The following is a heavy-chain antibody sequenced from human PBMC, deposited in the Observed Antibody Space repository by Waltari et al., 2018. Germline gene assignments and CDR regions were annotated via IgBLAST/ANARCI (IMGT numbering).Heavy chain of an antibody. D-gene: IGHD3-22*01. CDR1: GGSISSYY. CDR2: IYYNGNT. V-gene: IGHV4-59*01. Sequence: QVQLQESGPGLVKPSETLSLTCTVSGGSISSYYWIWIRQPPGKGLEWIGVIYYNGNTNYNPSLKSRVTISVDTAKNQFSLKLSSVTAADTAVYYWARNYFDISGYHPVVPGDYWGQGTLVTVSS. J-gene: IGHJ4*02. CDR3: ARNYFDISGYHPVVPGDY.